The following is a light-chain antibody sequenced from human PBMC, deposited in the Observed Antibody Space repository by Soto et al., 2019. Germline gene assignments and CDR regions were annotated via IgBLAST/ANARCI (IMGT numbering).Light chain of an antibody. CDR3: SSYSRPSTLV. CDR2: EVF. Sequence: QSVLTQPASVSCAHGQSITIPCTGTSSDHGGYNSVSWVQQDPDKAPKLIIYEVFNRPSGISSRFSGFRPGNKASLAFSGLQAEYEADYYCSSYSRPSTLVFGTGTKVTVL. J-gene: IGLJ1*01. V-gene: IGLV2-14*01. CDR1: SSDHGGYNS.